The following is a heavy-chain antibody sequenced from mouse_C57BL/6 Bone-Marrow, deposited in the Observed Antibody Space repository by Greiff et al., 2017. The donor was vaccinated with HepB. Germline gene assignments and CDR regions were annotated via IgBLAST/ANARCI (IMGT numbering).Heavy chain of an antibody. Sequence: EVQGVESGGGLVQPGGSLKLSCAASGFTFSDYGMAWVRQAPRRGPEWVAFISNLAYSIYYADTVTGRFTIARENAKNTLYLEMSSLRSEDTAMYYCARRDGYSYYYAMDDWGQGASVTVSS. D-gene: IGHD2-3*01. CDR2: ISNLAYSI. CDR3: ARRDGYSYYYAMDD. J-gene: IGHJ4*01. V-gene: IGHV5-15*01. CDR1: GFTFSDYG.